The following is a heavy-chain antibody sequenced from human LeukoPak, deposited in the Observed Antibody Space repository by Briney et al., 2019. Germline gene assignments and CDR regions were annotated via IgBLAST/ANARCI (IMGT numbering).Heavy chain of an antibody. Sequence: GGSLRLSCAASGFTVSSNYMSWVRQAPGKGLEWVSVIYSGGSTYYADSVKGRFTISRDNTKRSLYLQMNSLKPEDTAFYYCAKGGIGGSLTRQIDYWGQGTLVIVSS. CDR1: GFTVSSNY. J-gene: IGHJ4*02. CDR3: AKGGIGGSLTRQIDY. V-gene: IGHV3-53*05. D-gene: IGHD2-15*01. CDR2: IYSGGST.